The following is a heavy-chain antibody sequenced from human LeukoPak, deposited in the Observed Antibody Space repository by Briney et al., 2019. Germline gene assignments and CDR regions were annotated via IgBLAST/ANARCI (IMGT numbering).Heavy chain of an antibody. D-gene: IGHD3-22*01. J-gene: IGHJ4*02. CDR3: AKAAYYDSSLRDYFVY. CDR2: ISYDGSNK. CDR1: GLTFSSYG. V-gene: IGHV3-30*18. Sequence: GGSLRLSCAASGLTFSSYGMHWVRQAPGKGLEWVAVISYDGSNKYYADSVKGRFTISRDNSKNTLYLQMNSLRAEDTAVYYCAKAAYYDSSLRDYFVYWGQGTLVTVSS.